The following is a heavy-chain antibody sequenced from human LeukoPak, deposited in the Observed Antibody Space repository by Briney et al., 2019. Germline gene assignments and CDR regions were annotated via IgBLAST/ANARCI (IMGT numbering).Heavy chain of an antibody. Sequence: ASVRVSCKASGYTFSSYGISWVRQAPGQGLEWMGWISAYNGNTNYAQKVQGRVTMTTDTSTSTAYMELRSLRSDDTAVYYCARDPPDSYYDSSRIDAFDVWGQGTMVTVSS. CDR2: ISAYNGNT. V-gene: IGHV1-18*01. D-gene: IGHD3-22*01. CDR1: GYTFSSYG. CDR3: ARDPPDSYYDSSRIDAFDV. J-gene: IGHJ3*01.